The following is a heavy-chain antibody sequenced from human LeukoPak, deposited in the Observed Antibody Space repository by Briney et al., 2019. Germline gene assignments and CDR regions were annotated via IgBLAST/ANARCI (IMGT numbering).Heavy chain of an antibody. Sequence: GGSLGLSCAASGFTFSSYSMNWVRQAPGKGLEWVSSISSSSSYIYYADSVKGRFTISGDNAKNSLYLQMNSLRAEDTAVYYCAREARGGEYDFWSGPDYWGQGTLVTVSS. V-gene: IGHV3-21*01. CDR1: GFTFSSYS. D-gene: IGHD3-3*01. J-gene: IGHJ4*02. CDR2: ISSSSSYI. CDR3: AREARGGEYDFWSGPDY.